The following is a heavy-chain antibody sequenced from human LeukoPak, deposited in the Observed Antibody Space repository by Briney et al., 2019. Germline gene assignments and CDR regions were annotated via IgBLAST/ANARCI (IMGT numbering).Heavy chain of an antibody. CDR3: ARGSTDGYYYYYGMDV. Sequence: PGGSLRLSRAASGFTFSSYDMHWVRQATGKGLEWVSAIGTAGDTYYPGSVKGRFTISRENAKNSLYLQMNSLRAGDTAVYYCARGSTDGYYYYYGMDVWGQGTTVTVSS. CDR2: IGTAGDT. CDR1: GFTFSSYD. V-gene: IGHV3-13*01. J-gene: IGHJ6*02.